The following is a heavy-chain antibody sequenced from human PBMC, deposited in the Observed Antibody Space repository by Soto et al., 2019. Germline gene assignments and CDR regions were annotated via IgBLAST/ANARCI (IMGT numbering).Heavy chain of an antibody. D-gene: IGHD6-19*01. CDR1: GASISSHY. J-gene: IGHJ5*02. Sequence: PSETLSLTCTVSGASISSHYWSWVRQPPGKGLEWIGYIHYSGSTRYDPSLTSRVDISLDPSKEHFSLSLRSLTAADTAIFFCVGSYSSGWYNVSHPWGRGTQVTVSS. CDR3: VGSYSSGWYNVSHP. CDR2: IHYSGST. V-gene: IGHV4-59*11.